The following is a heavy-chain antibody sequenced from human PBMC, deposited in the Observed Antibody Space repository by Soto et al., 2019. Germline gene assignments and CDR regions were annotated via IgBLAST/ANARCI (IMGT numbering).Heavy chain of an antibody. J-gene: IGHJ6*02. Sequence: GGSLRLSCAASGFTFSSYGMHWVRQAPGKGLEWVAVIWYDGSNKYYADSVKGRFTISRDNSKNTLYLQMNSLRAEDTAVYYCARDRAIAAAGYGMDVWGQGTTVTVSS. V-gene: IGHV3-33*01. CDR3: ARDRAIAAAGYGMDV. D-gene: IGHD6-13*01. CDR1: GFTFSSYG. CDR2: IWYDGSNK.